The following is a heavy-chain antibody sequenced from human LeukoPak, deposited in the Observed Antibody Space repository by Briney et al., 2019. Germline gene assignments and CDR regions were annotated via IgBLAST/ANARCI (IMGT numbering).Heavy chain of an antibody. J-gene: IGHJ3*02. CDR3: ARSKQVTASRDAFDI. CDR2: IYYSGST. CDR1: GGSISSYY. Sequence: PSETLSLTCTVSGGSISSYYWSWIRQPPGKGLEWIGYIYYSGSTNYNPSLKSRVTISVDTSKNQFSLKLSSVTAADTAVYSCARSKQVTASRDAFDIWGRGTMVTVSS. D-gene: IGHD2-21*02. V-gene: IGHV4-59*12.